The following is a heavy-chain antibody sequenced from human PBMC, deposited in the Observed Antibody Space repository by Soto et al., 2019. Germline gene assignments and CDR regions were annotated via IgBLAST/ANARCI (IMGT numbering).Heavy chain of an antibody. V-gene: IGHV5-51*01. CDR1: GYSFTNYW. CDR2: IYLGDSDT. J-gene: IGHJ6*02. Sequence: GESLKISCKGSGYSFTNYWIGWVRQMPGKGLEWMGTIYLGDSDTRYSSSFQGRVTISADKSISAAYLQWGSLKASDTAMYYCASTGIAARHPAYYYYYGMDVWGQGTTVTVSS. CDR3: ASTGIAARHPAYYYYYGMDV. D-gene: IGHD6-6*01.